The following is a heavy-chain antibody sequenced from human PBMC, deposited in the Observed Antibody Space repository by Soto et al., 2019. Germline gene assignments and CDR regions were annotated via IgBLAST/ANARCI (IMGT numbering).Heavy chain of an antibody. CDR1: GFTFSSYG. V-gene: IGHV3-33*01. J-gene: IGHJ5*02. D-gene: IGHD2-8*01. CDR3: ARENFLSSVYATGGFDP. Sequence: GGSLRLSWAASGFTFSSYGMRWVRQAPGKGLEWVAVIWYDGSNKYYADSVKGRFTISRDNSKNTLYLQMNSLRAEDTAVYYCARENFLSSVYATGGFDPWGQGTLVTVSS. CDR2: IWYDGSNK.